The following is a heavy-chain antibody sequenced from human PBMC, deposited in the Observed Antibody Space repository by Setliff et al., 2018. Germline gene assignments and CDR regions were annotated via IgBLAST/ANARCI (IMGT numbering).Heavy chain of an antibody. D-gene: IGHD2-21*02. CDR2: ISDSGGST. V-gene: IGHV3-23*01. CDR1: GFSFSSYA. J-gene: IGHJ3*02. Sequence: PGGSLRLSCVGSGFSFSSYAMTWVRQAPGKGLEWVSSISDSGGSTYYADSVKGRFTISRDNSKNTLYLQMNSLRAEDTAVYYCARENDFSSFDIWGQGTMVTVSS. CDR3: ARENDFSSFDI.